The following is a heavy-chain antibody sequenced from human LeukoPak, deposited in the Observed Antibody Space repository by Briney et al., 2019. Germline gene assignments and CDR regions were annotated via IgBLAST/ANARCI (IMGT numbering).Heavy chain of an antibody. CDR1: GYTFTSYY. CDR3: ARVDSMVNFDY. Sequence: ASVKVSCKASGYTFTSYYMHWVRQAPGQGLEWMGIINPSGGSTSYAQKLQGRVTMTRDTSTSTVYMELSSLRSEDTALYYCARVDSMVNFDYWGQGTLVTVSS. J-gene: IGHJ4*02. V-gene: IGHV1-46*04. CDR2: INPSGGST. D-gene: IGHD3-10*01.